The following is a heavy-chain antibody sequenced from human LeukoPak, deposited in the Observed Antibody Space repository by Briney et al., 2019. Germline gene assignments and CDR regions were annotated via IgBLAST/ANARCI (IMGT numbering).Heavy chain of an antibody. J-gene: IGHJ3*02. CDR2: IYSGGST. D-gene: IGHD1-1*01. CDR3: ARIETVADAFDI. CDR1: GFTFSSYA. Sequence: PGGSLRLSCAASGFTFSSYAMTWVRQAPGKGLEWVSLIYSGGSTSYADSVRGRFTISRDNSKNTLYLQMNSLRAEDTAVYYCARIETVADAFDIWGQGTLVTVSS. V-gene: IGHV3-66*01.